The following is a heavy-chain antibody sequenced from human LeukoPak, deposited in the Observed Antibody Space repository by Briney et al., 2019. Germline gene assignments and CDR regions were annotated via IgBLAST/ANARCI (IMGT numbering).Heavy chain of an antibody. CDR1: GYTFTGYY. V-gene: IGHV1-2*02. CDR2: INPNSGGT. CDR3: ARDINYDSSGYYYRGNWFDP. D-gene: IGHD3-22*01. J-gene: IGHJ5*02. Sequence: ASVKVTCKASGYTFTGYYMHWVRQAPGQGLEWMGWINPNSGGTNYAQKFQGRVTMTRDTSISTAYMELSRLRSDDTAVYYCARDINYDSSGYYYRGNWFDPWGQGTLVTVSS.